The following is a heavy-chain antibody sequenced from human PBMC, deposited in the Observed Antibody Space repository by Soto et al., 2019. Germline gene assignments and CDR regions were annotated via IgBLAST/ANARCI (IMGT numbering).Heavy chain of an antibody. CDR2: ISTTSTYI. CDR3: VRHYVMHG. V-gene: IGHV3-21*01. J-gene: IGHJ6*02. Sequence: GGSLRLSCAASGFTFSGDAMNWVRQAPGKGLEWVSSISTTSTYIYYADSVKGRFTISRDNAKNSLHLQMNSLRAEDTAVYYCVRHYVMHGSGQRTTVTVSS. CDR1: GFTFSGDA.